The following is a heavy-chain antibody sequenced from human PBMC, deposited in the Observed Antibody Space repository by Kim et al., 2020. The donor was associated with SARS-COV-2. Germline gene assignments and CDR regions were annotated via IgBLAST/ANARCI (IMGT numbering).Heavy chain of an antibody. CDR2: ISYDGSNK. J-gene: IGHJ4*02. D-gene: IGHD2-8*02. Sequence: GGSLRLSCAASGFTFSSYAMHWVRQAPGKGLEWVAVISYDGSNKYYADSVKGRFTISRDNSKNTLYLQMNSLRAEDTAVYYCARVRWGTWTETFDYWGQGTLVTVSS. CDR3: ARVRWGTWTETFDY. CDR1: GFTFSSYA. V-gene: IGHV3-30-3*01.